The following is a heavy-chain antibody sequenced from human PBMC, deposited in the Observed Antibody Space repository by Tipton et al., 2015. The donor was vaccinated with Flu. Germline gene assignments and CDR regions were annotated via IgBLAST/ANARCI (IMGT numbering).Heavy chain of an antibody. V-gene: IGHV1-46*01. CDR3: ARDKGGGTYTFDV. CDR2: IYPAGGGI. D-gene: IGHD1-1*01. Sequence: QSGAEVKTPGASVKVSCKASGYTFTSYNMHWVRQAPGQGLAWMGIIYPAGGGISYAQKFQGRVIMTRDRSTGTVHMELSTLRSDDTAMYYCARDKGGGTYTFDVWGQGTMVTVSS. CDR1: GYTFTSYN. J-gene: IGHJ3*01.